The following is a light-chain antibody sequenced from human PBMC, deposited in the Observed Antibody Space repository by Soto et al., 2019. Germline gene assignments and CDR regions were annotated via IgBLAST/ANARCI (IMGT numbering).Light chain of an antibody. CDR1: QGIRND. Sequence: AIQMTQSPSSLSASVGDRVTITCRASQGIRNDLDWFQQKPGKAPKLLIYAASNLQSGVPARFSGSGSGTDFTLTISSLQPEDFATYYCQQLFMSPPTFGPGTKVDIK. CDR2: AAS. CDR3: QQLFMSPPT. V-gene: IGKV1-6*01. J-gene: IGKJ3*01.